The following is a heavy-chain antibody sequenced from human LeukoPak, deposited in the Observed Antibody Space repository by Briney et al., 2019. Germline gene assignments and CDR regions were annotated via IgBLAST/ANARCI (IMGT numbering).Heavy chain of an antibody. CDR1: GGSINTYY. V-gene: IGHV4-59*01. D-gene: IGHD5-18*01. Sequence: SETLSLTCTVSGGSINTYYWSWIRQPPGKGLEWIGYIDYSGATNYNPSLKSRVTMSVDTSKHQFSLKLSSVTAADTAVYYCARVQIGYSYGLFDYWGQGTLVTVSS. CDR3: ARVQIGYSYGLFDY. CDR2: IDYSGAT. J-gene: IGHJ4*02.